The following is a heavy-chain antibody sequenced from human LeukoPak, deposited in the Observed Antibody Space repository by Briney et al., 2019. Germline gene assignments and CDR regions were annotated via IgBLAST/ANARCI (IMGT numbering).Heavy chain of an antibody. V-gene: IGHV3-7*01. D-gene: IGHD3-3*01. CDR3: ARDLWSYDFWSGRGDY. J-gene: IGHJ4*02. CDR2: IKQDGSEK. Sequence: PGGSLRLSCAASGFTFSSYWMGWVRQAPGKGLEWVANIKQDGSEKYYVDSVKGRFTISRDNAKNSLYLQMNSLRAEDTAVYYCARDLWSYDFWSGRGDYWGQGTLVTVSS. CDR1: GFTFSSYW.